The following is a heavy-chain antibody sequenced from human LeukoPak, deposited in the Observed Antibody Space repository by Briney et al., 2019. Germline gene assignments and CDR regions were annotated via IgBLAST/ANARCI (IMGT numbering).Heavy chain of an antibody. D-gene: IGHD6-13*01. J-gene: IGHJ5*02. CDR1: GYTFTSYD. CDR2: MNPNSGNT. CDR3: ASSEQLGTYNWFDP. V-gene: IGHV1-8*01. Sequence: ASVKVSCKASGYTFTSYDINWVRQATGQGLEWMGWMNPNSGNTGYAQKLQGRVTMTRNTSINTAYMELSSLRSEDTAVYYCASSEQLGTYNWFDPWGQGTLVTVSS.